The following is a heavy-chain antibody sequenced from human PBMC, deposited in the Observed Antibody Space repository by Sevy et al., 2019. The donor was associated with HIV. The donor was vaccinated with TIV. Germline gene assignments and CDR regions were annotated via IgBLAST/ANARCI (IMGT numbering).Heavy chain of an antibody. D-gene: IGHD3-10*01. J-gene: IGHJ5*02. CDR1: GYTFDSYG. CDR2: IGPYNGNI. V-gene: IGHV1-18*01. CDR3: ARSSTPRGKFNWFDP. Sequence: ASVKVSCKASGYTFDSYGISWVRQAPGQGLEYMGWIGPYNGNIKYAQNIQARVTMTTDSSTSTAYMELSSLRSDDRAVYFCARSSTPRGKFNWFDPWGQGTLVTVSS.